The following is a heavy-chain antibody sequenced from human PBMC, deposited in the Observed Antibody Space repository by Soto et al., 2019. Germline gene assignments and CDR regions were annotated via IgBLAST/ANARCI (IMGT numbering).Heavy chain of an antibody. CDR3: ARGAYLNWFDP. CDR2: ISSSSSTI. J-gene: IGHJ5*02. V-gene: IGHV3-48*01. CDR1: GFTFSSYS. Sequence: EVQLVESGGGLVQPGGSLRLSCAASGFTFSSYSMNWVRQAPGTGLEWVSYISSSSSTIYYADSVKGRFTISRDNAKNSLYLQMNSLRAEDTAVYYCARGAYLNWFDPLGQGTLVTFSS.